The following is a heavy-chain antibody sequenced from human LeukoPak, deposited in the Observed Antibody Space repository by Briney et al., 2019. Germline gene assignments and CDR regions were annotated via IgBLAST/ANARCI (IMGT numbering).Heavy chain of an antibody. J-gene: IGHJ3*02. D-gene: IGHD4-23*01. Sequence: SQTLSLTCTVSGASISSGANYWSWIRQHPGKDLEWIGCSQYSGNAHYNPYLRSRVTISVDTSENQFSLKLSSVTAADTAVYYCARDHPTGAGGFDIWGQGTMVTVSS. V-gene: IGHV4-31*03. CDR3: ARDHPTGAGGFDI. CDR2: SQYSGNA. CDR1: GASISSGANY.